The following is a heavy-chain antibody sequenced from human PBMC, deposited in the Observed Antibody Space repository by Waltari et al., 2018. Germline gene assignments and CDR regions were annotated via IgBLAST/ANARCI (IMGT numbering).Heavy chain of an antibody. J-gene: IGHJ4*02. CDR1: GFTFRDYA. V-gene: IGHV3-33*03. D-gene: IGHD3-10*01. CDR2: ILNDGSDK. Sequence: QMQLVGSGGGVVQLGTSLRLSCAASGFTFRDYAQHWVRQTPAKGLEWVAFILNDGSDKKYADTVKGRFTISRDNSKNTLYLQMNSLRAEDTAMYFCAKDRRFYGSGSYSDYWGQGTLVTVSS. CDR3: AKDRRFYGSGSYSDY.